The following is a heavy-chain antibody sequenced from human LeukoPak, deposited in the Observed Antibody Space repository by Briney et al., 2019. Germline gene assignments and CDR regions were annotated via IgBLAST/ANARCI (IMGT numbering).Heavy chain of an antibody. Sequence: GASVKVSCKASGDTFSRYGISWVRQAPGQGLEWMGGIIPIFGTVNYAQKFQGRVTLTADESTSTAYMELSSLRSEDTAVYYCARDSPDFGDYYMDVWGKGTTVTISS. J-gene: IGHJ6*03. CDR2: IIPIFGTV. D-gene: IGHD3-10*01. CDR3: ARDSPDFGDYYMDV. CDR1: GDTFSRYG. V-gene: IGHV1-69*13.